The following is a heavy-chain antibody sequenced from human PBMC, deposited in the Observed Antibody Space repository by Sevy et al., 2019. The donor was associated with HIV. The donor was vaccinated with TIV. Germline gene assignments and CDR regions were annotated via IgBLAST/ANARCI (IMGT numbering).Heavy chain of an antibody. V-gene: IGHV4-61*03. CDR2: IYKGVST. D-gene: IGHD1-1*01. J-gene: IGHJ5*02. CDR3: ATNQGYPGDWFDP. CDR1: GGSVNSGVSY. Sequence: SETLSLTCSVSGGSVNSGVSYWSWIRQSPGKGLEGIAYIYKGVSTNYNPSLKSRVTISVDTSKNHFSLKLSSVTAADTAVDYCATNQGYPGDWFDPWGQGTPVTVSS.